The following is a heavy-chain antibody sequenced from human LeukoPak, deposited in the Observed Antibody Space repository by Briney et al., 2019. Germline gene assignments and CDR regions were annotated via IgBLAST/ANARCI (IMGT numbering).Heavy chain of an antibody. CDR2: ISSSGSTI. D-gene: IGHD2/OR15-2a*01. CDR1: GFTFSDYY. J-gene: IGHJ3*02. V-gene: IGHV3-11*01. Sequence: PGGSLRLSCAASGFTFSDYYMSWIRQAPGKGLEWVSYISSSGSTIYYADSVKGRCTISRDNSRNTLYLQLNSLRAEDTAVYYCARDRAFPNDVFDIWGQGTMVSVSS. CDR3: ARDRAFPNDVFDI.